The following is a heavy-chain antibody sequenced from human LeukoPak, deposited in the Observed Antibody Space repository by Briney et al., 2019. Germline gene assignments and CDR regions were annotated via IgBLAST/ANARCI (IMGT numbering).Heavy chain of an antibody. CDR1: GYTFTSYG. J-gene: IGHJ4*02. CDR3: ARARSIAVAVTRDKYYFDY. V-gene: IGHV1-18*01. CDR2: ISAYNGNT. Sequence: ASVKVSCKASGYTFTSYGISWVRQAPGQGLEWMGWISAYNGNTNYAQKLQGRVTMTTDTSTSTAYMELRSLRSDDTAVYYCARARSIAVAVTRDKYYFDYWGQGTLVTVSS. D-gene: IGHD6-19*01.